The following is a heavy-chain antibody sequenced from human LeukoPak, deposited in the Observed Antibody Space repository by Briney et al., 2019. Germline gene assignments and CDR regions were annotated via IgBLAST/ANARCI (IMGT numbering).Heavy chain of an antibody. CDR2: INPNSGGT. CDR3: AREARYCSGGSCYSDAFDI. D-gene: IGHD2-15*01. CDR1: GYTFTDYA. J-gene: IGHJ3*02. V-gene: IGHV1-2*02. Sequence: ASVKVSCKATGYTFTDYAINWVRQAPGQGLEWMGWINPNSGGTNYAQKFQGRVTMTRDTSISTAYMELSRLRSDDTAVYYCAREARYCSGGSCYSDAFDIWGQGTMVTVSS.